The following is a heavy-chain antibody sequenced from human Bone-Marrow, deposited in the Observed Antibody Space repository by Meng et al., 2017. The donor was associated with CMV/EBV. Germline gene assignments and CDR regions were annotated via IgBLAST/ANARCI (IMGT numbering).Heavy chain of an antibody. CDR1: GFTFNSYE. J-gene: IGHJ6*02. V-gene: IGHV3-48*03. CDR2: ISSSGSTI. Sequence: GGSLRLSCVASGFTFNSYEMNLVRQAPGKGLEWISYISSSGSTIYYADSVKGRFTISRDNAKNALYVQMNSLRAEDTAVYYCASKGRRNYYYYGMDVWGQGTTVTGSS. CDR3: ASKGRRNYYYYGMDV.